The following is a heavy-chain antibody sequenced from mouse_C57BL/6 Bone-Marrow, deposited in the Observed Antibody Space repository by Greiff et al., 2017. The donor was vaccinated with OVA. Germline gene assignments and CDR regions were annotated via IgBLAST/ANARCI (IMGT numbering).Heavy chain of an antibody. CDR1: GYTFTSYG. J-gene: IGHJ2*01. D-gene: IGHD2-1*01. V-gene: IGHV1-81*01. Sequence: VQLQQSGAELARPGASVKLSCKASGYTFTSYGISWVKQRPGQGLEWIGEIYPRSGNTYYNEKFKGKATLTADKSSSTAYMELCSLTSEDSAVYFCANYGNYGEVDYWGQGTTLTVSS. CDR3: ANYGNYGEVDY. CDR2: IYPRSGNT.